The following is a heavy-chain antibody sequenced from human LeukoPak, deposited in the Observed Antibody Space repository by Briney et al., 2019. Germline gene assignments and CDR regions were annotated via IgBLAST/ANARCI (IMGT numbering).Heavy chain of an antibody. CDR3: ATSESQTRFDY. D-gene: IGHD1/OR15-1a*01. V-gene: IGHV5-51*01. CDR2: IFPGDSET. Sequence: GESLKISCKASGYSFTTHWIGWLRQMPGEGLEWMGIIFPGDSETIYSPSFQGLVTISADKSINTAYLQWASLEASDTAIYYCATSESQTRFDYWGQGTLVTASS. CDR1: GYSFTTHW. J-gene: IGHJ4*02.